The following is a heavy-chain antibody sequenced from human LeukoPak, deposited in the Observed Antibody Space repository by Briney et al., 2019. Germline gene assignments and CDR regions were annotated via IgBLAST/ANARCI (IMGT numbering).Heavy chain of an antibody. Sequence: PGGSLRLSCEASGFTFSSYWMHWVRQAPGKGLVWVSRINSDGSSTTYADSVKGRFTISRDNAKSTLYLQMSSLRAEDTAVYYCVREGRVSGYDFDYWGQGTLVTVSS. CDR3: VREGRVSGYDFDY. D-gene: IGHD5-12*01. J-gene: IGHJ4*02. CDR2: INSDGSST. CDR1: GFTFSSYW. V-gene: IGHV3-74*01.